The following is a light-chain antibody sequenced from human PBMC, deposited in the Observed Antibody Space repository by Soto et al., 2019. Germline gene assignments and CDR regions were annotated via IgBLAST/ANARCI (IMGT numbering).Light chain of an antibody. Sequence: DVVMTQSPDSLAVSLGERATINCKSSQSVLHSSNNENSLAWYQQKAGQRPKLLIYRASTRESGVPDRISGSGSGTDFTFTISSLQAEDVAVYYCQQYYTAIAFGQGTRLEIK. J-gene: IGKJ5*01. CDR3: QQYYTAIA. V-gene: IGKV4-1*01. CDR2: RAS. CDR1: QSVLHSSNNENS.